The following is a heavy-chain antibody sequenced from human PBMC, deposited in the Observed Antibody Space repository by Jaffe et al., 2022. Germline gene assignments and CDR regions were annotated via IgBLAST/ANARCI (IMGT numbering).Heavy chain of an antibody. CDR1: GASMIDHY. V-gene: IGHV4-59*11. D-gene: IGHD2-2*03. Sequence: QVQLQESGPGLVEPSETLSLMCTVSGASMIDHYWSWIRQPPGSGLEYIGYIYYTGGPTNYHPSLKSRVTISVETSKKQFSLKLTSVTAADTATYYCARIPGTFGQYGYGALDVWGQGAMVTVSS. CDR3: ARIPGTFGQYGYGALDV. J-gene: IGHJ3*01. CDR2: IYYTGGPT.